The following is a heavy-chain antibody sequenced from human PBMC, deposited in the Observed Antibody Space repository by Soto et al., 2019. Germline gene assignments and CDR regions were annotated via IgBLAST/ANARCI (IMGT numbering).Heavy chain of an antibody. CDR2: IYYSGST. V-gene: IGHV4-39*01. Sequence: SETLSLTCTVSGGSISSSSYYWGWIRQPPGKGLGWIGSIYYSGSTYYNPSLKSRVTISVDTSKNQFSLKLSSVTAADTAVYYCASSGLRRNYGMDVWGQGTTVTVSS. CDR1: GGSISSSSYY. J-gene: IGHJ6*02. D-gene: IGHD2-15*01. CDR3: ASSGLRRNYGMDV.